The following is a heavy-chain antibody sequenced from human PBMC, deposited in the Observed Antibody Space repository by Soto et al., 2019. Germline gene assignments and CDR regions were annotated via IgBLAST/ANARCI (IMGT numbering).Heavy chain of an antibody. V-gene: IGHV3-23*01. D-gene: IGHD6-19*01. CDR3: AKDYSSGWYGYFDY. J-gene: IGHJ4*02. CDR2: ISGSGGST. Sequence: GGSLRLSCAASGFTFSSYAMSWARQAPGKGLEWVSAISGSGGSTYYADSVKGRFTISSDNSKNTLYLQMNSLRAEDTAVYYCAKDYSSGWYGYFDYWGQGTLVTVSS. CDR1: GFTFSSYA.